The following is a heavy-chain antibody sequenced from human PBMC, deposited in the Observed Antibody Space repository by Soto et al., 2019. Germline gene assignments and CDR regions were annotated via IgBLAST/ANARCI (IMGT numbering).Heavy chain of an antibody. CDR2: IYSDGCT. J-gene: IGHJ4*02. V-gene: IGHV4-4*07. Sequence: SETLSLTCTVSGGSIIGYYWSCIRQPAGKGLEWIGRIYSDGCTNYNPSLKSRVTMSVDTSKNQFSLKLTSMTAADTAMYYCARMRAAGTFDYWGQGTLVTVSS. CDR3: ARMRAAGTFDY. CDR1: GGSIIGYY. D-gene: IGHD6-13*01.